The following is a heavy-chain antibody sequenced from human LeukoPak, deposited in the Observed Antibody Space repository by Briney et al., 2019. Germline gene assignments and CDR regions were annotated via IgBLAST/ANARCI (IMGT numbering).Heavy chain of an antibody. D-gene: IGHD4-17*01. CDR3: ARDRTTAYYFDY. V-gene: IGHV4-59*01. J-gene: IGHJ4*02. CDR2: IYYSGST. CDR1: GGSISSYY. Sequence: SETLSLTCTVSGGSISSYYWSWIRQPPGKGLEWIGYIYYSGSTNYNPSLKSRVTISVDTSKNQFSLKLSSVTAADTAVYYCARDRTTAYYFDYWGQGTLVTVSS.